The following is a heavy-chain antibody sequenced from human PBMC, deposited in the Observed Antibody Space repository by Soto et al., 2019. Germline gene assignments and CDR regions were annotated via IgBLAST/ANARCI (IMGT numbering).Heavy chain of an antibody. Sequence: PSETLSLTCAVYGGSFSGYYWSWIRQPPGKGLEWIGEINHSGSTNYNPSLKSRVTISVDTSKNQFSLKLSSVTAADTAVYYCARGDSTLGIDPWGQGTLVTVSS. D-gene: IGHD6-13*01. CDR2: INHSGST. CDR1: GGSFSGYY. CDR3: ARGDSTLGIDP. J-gene: IGHJ5*02. V-gene: IGHV4-34*01.